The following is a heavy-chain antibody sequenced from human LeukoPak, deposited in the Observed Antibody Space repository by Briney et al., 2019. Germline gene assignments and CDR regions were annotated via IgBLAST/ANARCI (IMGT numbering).Heavy chain of an antibody. Sequence: ASVKVSCKASGYTFTGYYMHWVRQAPGQGLEWMGIINPSGGSTSYAQKFQGRVTMTRDTSTSTVYMELSSLRSEDTAVYYCARDSGITMIVGSVDFDYWGQGTLVTVSS. CDR1: GYTFTGYY. J-gene: IGHJ4*02. D-gene: IGHD3-22*01. V-gene: IGHV1-46*01. CDR2: INPSGGST. CDR3: ARDSGITMIVGSVDFDY.